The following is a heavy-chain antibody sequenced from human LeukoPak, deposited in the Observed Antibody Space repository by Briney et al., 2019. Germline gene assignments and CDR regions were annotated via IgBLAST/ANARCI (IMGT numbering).Heavy chain of an antibody. CDR3: ARVYYYGSDDYYSPDFDY. J-gene: IGHJ4*02. CDR2: INPNSGGT. D-gene: IGHD3-22*01. CDR1: GYTFTGYY. Sequence: ASVKVSCKASGYTFTGYYMHWVRQAPGQGLEWMGRINPNSGGTNYAQKFQGRVTMTRDTSISTAYMELSRLRASDTAMYYCARVYYYGSDDYYSPDFDYWGQGTQVTVSS. V-gene: IGHV1-2*06.